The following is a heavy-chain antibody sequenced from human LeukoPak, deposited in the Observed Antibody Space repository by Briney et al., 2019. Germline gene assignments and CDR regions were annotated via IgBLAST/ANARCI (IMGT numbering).Heavy chain of an antibody. CDR1: GVTFSSYE. CDR2: IGSSGDTI. J-gene: IGHJ4*02. D-gene: IGHD3-16*02. V-gene: IGHV3-48*03. CDR3: ARDYLSGLDY. Sequence: GGSLRLSCAASGVTFSSYEMNWVRQAPGKGLEWVSYIGSSGDTIYYADSVKGRFTISRDNAKNSLYLQMNSLRAEDTAVYYCARDYLSGLDYWGRGTLVTVSS.